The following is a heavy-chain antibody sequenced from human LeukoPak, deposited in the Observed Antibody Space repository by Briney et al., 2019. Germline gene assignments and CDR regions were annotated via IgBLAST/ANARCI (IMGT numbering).Heavy chain of an antibody. Sequence: ASVKVSCKVSGYTLTELSMHWVRQAPGKGLEWMGGFDPEDGETIYAQKFQGRVTMTEDTSTDTAYMELSSLRSEDTAVYYCARGPVDYYDSSGYSAFDIWGQGTMVTVSS. CDR3: ARGPVDYYDSSGYSAFDI. J-gene: IGHJ3*02. CDR2: FDPEDGET. D-gene: IGHD3-22*01. CDR1: GYTLTELS. V-gene: IGHV1-24*01.